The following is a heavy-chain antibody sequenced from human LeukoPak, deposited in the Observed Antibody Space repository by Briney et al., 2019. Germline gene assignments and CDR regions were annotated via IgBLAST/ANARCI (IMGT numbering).Heavy chain of an antibody. D-gene: IGHD4-23*01. CDR1: GFTFSSYA. V-gene: IGHV3-23*01. CDR2: LSDSGVTT. CDR3: AKARGSGNSIYFNS. Sequence: PGGSLRLSCATSGFTFSSYAMSWVRQAPGKGLEWVSALSDSGVTTYYADSVKGRFTISRDNSKNTLSLQMNSLRVEDTALYFCAKARGSGNSIYFNSWGQGTLVTVSS. J-gene: IGHJ4*02.